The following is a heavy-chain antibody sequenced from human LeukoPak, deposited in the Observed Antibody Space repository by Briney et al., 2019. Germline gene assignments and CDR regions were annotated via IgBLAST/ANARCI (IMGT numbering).Heavy chain of an antibody. CDR2: IYYSGST. CDR3: ASSYGDYVLNWFDP. J-gene: IGHJ5*02. CDR1: GVSISSSSYY. V-gene: IGHV4-39*01. D-gene: IGHD4-17*01. Sequence: SETLSLTCTVSGVSISSSSYYWGWIRQPPGKGLEWIGSIYYSGSTYYNPSLKSRVTISVDTSKNQFSLKLSSVTAADTAVYYCASSYGDYVLNWFDPWGQGTLVTVSS.